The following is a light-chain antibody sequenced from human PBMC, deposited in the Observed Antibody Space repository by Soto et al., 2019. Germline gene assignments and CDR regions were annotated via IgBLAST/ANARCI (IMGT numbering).Light chain of an antibody. CDR2: EGT. CDR1: SSDVGSFNL. J-gene: IGLJ1*01. V-gene: IGLV2-23*01. Sequence: QSALTQPASVSGSPGQSITISCAGTSSDVGSFNLVSWYQQHPVKAPKLVIYEGTQRPSGVSNRFSASKSGNTASLTISGLQAEDEADYYCSSYAGSANYVFGTGTKVTVL. CDR3: SSYAGSANYV.